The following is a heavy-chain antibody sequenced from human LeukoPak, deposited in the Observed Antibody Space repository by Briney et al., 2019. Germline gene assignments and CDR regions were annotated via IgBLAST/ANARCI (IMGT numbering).Heavy chain of an antibody. Sequence: KPSETLSLTCTVSGYSISSGYYWGWIRQPPGKGLEWIGSIYHSGSTYYNPSLKSRVTISVDTSKNQFSLKLSSVTAADTAVYYCARYSGSYDYWGQGTLVTVSS. J-gene: IGHJ4*02. CDR3: ARYSGSYDY. CDR1: GYSISSGYY. V-gene: IGHV4-38-2*02. CDR2: IYHSGST. D-gene: IGHD1-26*01.